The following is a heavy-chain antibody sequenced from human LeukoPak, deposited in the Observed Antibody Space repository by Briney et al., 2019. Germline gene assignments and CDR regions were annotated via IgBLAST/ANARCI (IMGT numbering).Heavy chain of an antibody. J-gene: IGHJ4*02. V-gene: IGHV3-66*01. CDR1: GFTVSTNY. CDR2: IYSGGST. D-gene: IGHD1-26*01. Sequence: QPGGSLRLSCAVSGFTVSTNYMNWVRQAPGKGLEWVSIIYSGGSTYYADSVKGRFTISRDNSKNTLYLQMNSLRAEDTAVYYCARESDYSGSLFDYWGQGTLVTVSS. CDR3: ARESDYSGSLFDY.